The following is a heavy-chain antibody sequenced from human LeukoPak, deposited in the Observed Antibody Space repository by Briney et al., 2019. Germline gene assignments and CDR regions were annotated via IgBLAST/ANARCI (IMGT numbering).Heavy chain of an antibody. CDR1: GGTFSSSA. CDR3: ARDQGLTAPPPYGLDV. D-gene: IGHD5-18*01. Sequence: ASETLSCKTSGGTFSSSAITWVRHAPGQGLERMGRIIPVLNITTYAQHFQSSVTIPADTSTRTVYMELSSLRSEKTAVYYCARDQGLTAPPPYGLDVWGQGTTVTVSS. V-gene: IGHV1-69*04. CDR2: IIPVLNIT. J-gene: IGHJ6*02.